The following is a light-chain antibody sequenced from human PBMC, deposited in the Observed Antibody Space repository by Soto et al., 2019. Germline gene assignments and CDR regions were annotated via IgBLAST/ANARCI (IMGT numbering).Light chain of an antibody. CDR1: QSVSFSY. CDR2: GAT. CDR3: QQYGSSPLT. Sequence: EIVLTQSPGTLSLSPGDRATLSCRASQSVSFSYLAWYQQKAGQAPRLLIYGATSRATGIPDRFSGSESGTDFILTISRLEPEDFAVYYCQQYGSSPLTFGGGTKVEIK. J-gene: IGKJ4*01. V-gene: IGKV3-20*01.